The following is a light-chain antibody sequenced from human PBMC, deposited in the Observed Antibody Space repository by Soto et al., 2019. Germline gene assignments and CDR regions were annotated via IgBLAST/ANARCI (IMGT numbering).Light chain of an antibody. CDR3: QSYDSSNHGV. J-gene: IGLJ3*02. CDR1: SGSIATNY. V-gene: IGLV6-57*03. CDR2: EDD. Sequence: NFMLTQPHSVSESPGKTVTISCTHSSGSIATNYVQWFQQRPGSAPIIVIYEDDQRPSGVPDRFSGSIDSSSNSASLTISGLQTEDEADYYCQSYDSSNHGVFGGGTKLTVL.